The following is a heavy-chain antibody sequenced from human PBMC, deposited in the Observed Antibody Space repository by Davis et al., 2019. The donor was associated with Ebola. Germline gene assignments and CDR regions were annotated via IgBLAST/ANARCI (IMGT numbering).Heavy chain of an antibody. D-gene: IGHD4-17*01. V-gene: IGHV1-46*01. CDR3: ARDGPTTGYDY. J-gene: IGHJ4*02. Sequence: ASVKVSCKASGYTFTGYYMHWVRQAPGQGLEWMGIINPSGGSTSYAQKFQGRVTMTRDTSTSTVYMELSSLRSEDTAVYYCARDGPTTGYDYWGQGTLVTVSS. CDR2: INPSGGST. CDR1: GYTFTGYY.